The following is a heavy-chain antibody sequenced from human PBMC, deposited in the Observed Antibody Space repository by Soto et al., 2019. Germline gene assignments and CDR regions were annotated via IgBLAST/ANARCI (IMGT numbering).Heavy chain of an antibody. CDR1: GFTFSSYW. CDR2: INSDGSST. Sequence: GGSLRLSCAASGFTFSSYWMHWVRQAPGKGLVWVSRINSDGSSTSYADSVKGRFTISRDNAKNTLYLQMNGLRAEDTAVYYCAREIYNYGFPSVFDMWGQGTMVTVSS. V-gene: IGHV3-74*01. D-gene: IGHD5-18*01. CDR3: AREIYNYGFPSVFDM. J-gene: IGHJ3*02.